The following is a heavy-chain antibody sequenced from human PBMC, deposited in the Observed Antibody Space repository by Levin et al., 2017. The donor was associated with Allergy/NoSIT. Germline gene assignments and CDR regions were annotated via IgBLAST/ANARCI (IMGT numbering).Heavy chain of an antibody. Sequence: PSETLSLTCAVYGGSFSGYYWSWIRQPPGKGLEWIGEINHSGSTNYNPSLKSRVTISVDTSKNQFSLKLSSVTAADTAVYYCARGHDEYSSSSRRVFSDYWGQGTLVTVSS. CDR1: GGSFSGYY. CDR3: ARGHDEYSSSSRRVFSDY. J-gene: IGHJ4*02. CDR2: INHSGST. D-gene: IGHD6-6*01. V-gene: IGHV4-34*01.